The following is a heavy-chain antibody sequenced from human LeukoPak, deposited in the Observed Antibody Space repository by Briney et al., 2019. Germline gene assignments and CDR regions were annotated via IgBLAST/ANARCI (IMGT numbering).Heavy chain of an antibody. CDR3: AIILGGSWHLWFDP. V-gene: IGHV1-2*02. D-gene: IGHD3-16*01. J-gene: IGHJ5*02. CDR1: GYXFSVYH. Sequence: ASVKVSCKASGYXFSVYHIHWVRQAPGQGLEWMGWINPNSGGTNYAQKFQGRVTMTRDTSITTVYMEVSWLTSDDTAMYYCAIILGGSWHLWFDPWGRGTLVTVSS. CDR2: INPNSGGT.